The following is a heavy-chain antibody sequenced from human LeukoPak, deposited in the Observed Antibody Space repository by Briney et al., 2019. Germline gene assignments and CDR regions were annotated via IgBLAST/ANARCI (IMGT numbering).Heavy chain of an antibody. CDR2: MNHSGSA. D-gene: IGHD6-13*01. V-gene: IGHV4-4*02. Sequence: PSGTLSLTCAVSGGSISSSNWWSWVRQPPGKGLEWIGEMNHSGSANYNPSLKSRVTISVDTSKNQFSLKLSSVTAADTAVYYCARVQQAAAYYYYYYYMDVWGKGTTVTISS. CDR1: GGSISSSNW. J-gene: IGHJ6*03. CDR3: ARVQQAAAYYYYYYYMDV.